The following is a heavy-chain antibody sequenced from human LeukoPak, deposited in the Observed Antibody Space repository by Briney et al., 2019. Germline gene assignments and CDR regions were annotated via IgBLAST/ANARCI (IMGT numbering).Heavy chain of an antibody. CDR3: AKDRNYDFWNGPFDY. CDR2: ISWNSGSI. CDR1: GFTFDDYA. V-gene: IGHV3-9*03. D-gene: IGHD3-3*01. Sequence: QSGGSLRLSCAASGFTFDDYAMHWVRQAPGKGLEWVSGISWNSGSIAYADSVKGRFTISRDNAKNSLYLQMNSLRPEDMAFYYCAKDRNYDFWNGPFDYWGRGTLVTVSS. J-gene: IGHJ4*02.